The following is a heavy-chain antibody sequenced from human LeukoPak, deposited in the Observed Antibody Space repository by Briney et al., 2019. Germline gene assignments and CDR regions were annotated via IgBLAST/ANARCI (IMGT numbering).Heavy chain of an antibody. D-gene: IGHD6-19*01. V-gene: IGHV3-64*01. CDR1: GFTFSSYA. Sequence: GGSLRLSCAASGFTFSSYAMHWVRQAPGKGLEYVSAISSNGGSTYYANSVKGRFTISRDKSKNTLYLQMGSLRAEDMAVYYCARDFEYSSGWYGLDYWGQGTLVTVSS. J-gene: IGHJ4*02. CDR2: ISSNGGST. CDR3: ARDFEYSSGWYGLDY.